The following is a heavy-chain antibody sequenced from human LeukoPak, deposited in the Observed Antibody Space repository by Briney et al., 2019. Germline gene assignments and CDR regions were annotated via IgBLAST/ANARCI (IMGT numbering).Heavy chain of an antibody. Sequence: PGGSLRLSCAASGFTFSDYYMSWIRQAPGKGLEWGSYISSSGSTIYYADSVKGRFTISRDNAKNSLYLQMNSLRAEDTAVYYCARDGLGCSSTSCPSPFDYWGQGTLVTVSS. D-gene: IGHD2-2*01. CDR1: GFTFSDYY. CDR2: ISSSGSTI. J-gene: IGHJ4*02. V-gene: IGHV3-11*04. CDR3: ARDGLGCSSTSCPSPFDY.